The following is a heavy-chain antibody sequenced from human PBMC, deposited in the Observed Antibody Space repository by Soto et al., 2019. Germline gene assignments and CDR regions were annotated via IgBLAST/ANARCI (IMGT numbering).Heavy chain of an antibody. J-gene: IGHJ4*02. CDR3: ARYSSGWEYYFDY. V-gene: IGHV4-39*01. Sequence: PSETLSLTCTVSGGSISSGDYYWSWIRQPPGKGLEWIGSIYYSGSTYYNPSLKSRVTISVDTSKNQFSLKLSSVTAADTAVYYCARYSSGWEYYFDYWGQGTLVTVSS. CDR2: IYYSGST. D-gene: IGHD6-19*01. CDR1: GGSISSGDYY.